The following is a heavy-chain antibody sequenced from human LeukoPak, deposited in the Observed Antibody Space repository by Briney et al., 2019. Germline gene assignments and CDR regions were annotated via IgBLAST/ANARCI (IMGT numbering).Heavy chain of an antibody. CDR1: GYTFTSYG. D-gene: IGHD3-10*01. V-gene: IGHV1-18*01. CDR3: ARDPSYYYGSGSLDY. J-gene: IGHJ4*02. CDR2: ISAYNGNT. Sequence: ASVKVSCKASGYTFTSYGISWVRQAPGQGLEWMGWISAYNGNTNYAQKLQGRVTMTTDTSTSTAYMELRSLRSDDTAVYYCARDPSYYYGSGSLDYWGQGTLVTVSS.